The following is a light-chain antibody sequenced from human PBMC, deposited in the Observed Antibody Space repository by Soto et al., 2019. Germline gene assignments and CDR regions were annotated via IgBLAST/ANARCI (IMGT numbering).Light chain of an antibody. CDR1: SADVGTSNF. Sequence: QSALTQPASVSGSPGQSITISCTGISADVGTSNFVSWYQHHPGKAPRLILYDVANRPSGVSNRFSGSKSGDTASLTISGLQVDDEADYYCTSYRRGPLYVFGTGTRSPS. J-gene: IGLJ1*01. CDR2: DVA. CDR3: TSYRRGPLYV. V-gene: IGLV2-14*03.